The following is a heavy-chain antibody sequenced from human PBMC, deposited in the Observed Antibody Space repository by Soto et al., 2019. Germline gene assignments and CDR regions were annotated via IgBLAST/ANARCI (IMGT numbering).Heavy chain of an antibody. V-gene: IGHV3-64*02. CDR2: ISSNGGST. Sequence: GGSMRLSCAASGFTFSSYSMHWVRQAPGKGLEYVSAISSNGGSTYYADSVKGRFTISRDNSKNTLYPQMGSLRAEDMAVYYCARAKSSYSSSPWGAFDIWGQGTMVTVSS. D-gene: IGHD6-13*01. CDR1: GFTFSSYS. J-gene: IGHJ3*02. CDR3: ARAKSSYSSSPWGAFDI.